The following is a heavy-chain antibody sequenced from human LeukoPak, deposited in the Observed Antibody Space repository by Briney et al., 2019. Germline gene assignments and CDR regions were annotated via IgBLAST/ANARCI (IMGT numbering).Heavy chain of an antibody. Sequence: GGSLRLSCAASGFTFSSHAMHWVRQAPGKGLEWVAVISYDGSNKYYADSVKGRFTISRDNSKNTLYLQMNSLRAEDTAVYYCARDTYDSSRWGQGTLVTVSS. J-gene: IGHJ4*02. CDR3: ARDTYDSSR. D-gene: IGHD3-22*01. CDR2: ISYDGSNK. V-gene: IGHV3-30-3*01. CDR1: GFTFSSHA.